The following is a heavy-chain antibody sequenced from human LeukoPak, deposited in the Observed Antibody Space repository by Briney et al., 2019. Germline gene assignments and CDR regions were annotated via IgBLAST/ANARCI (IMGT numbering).Heavy chain of an antibody. Sequence: GGSLRLSCAASGFTFSSYSMNWVRQAPGKGLEWVSSISSSSSYIYYADSVKGRFTISRDNAKNSLYLQMNSLRAEDTAVYYCARHATSSTSGPPYDYWGQGTLVTVSS. CDR3: ARHATSSTSGPPYDY. CDR1: GFTFSSYS. V-gene: IGHV3-21*01. J-gene: IGHJ4*02. D-gene: IGHD5-24*01. CDR2: ISSSSSYI.